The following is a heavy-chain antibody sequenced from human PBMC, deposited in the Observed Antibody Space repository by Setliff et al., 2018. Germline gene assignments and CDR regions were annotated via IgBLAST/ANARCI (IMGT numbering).Heavy chain of an antibody. D-gene: IGHD3-22*01. CDR1: GYSFTVFG. V-gene: IGHV1-18*01. CDR2: ISPYYGST. J-gene: IGHJ4*02. Sequence: ASVKVSCKTSGYSFTVFGISWVRPAPGQGLEWMGWISPYYGSTDYAQKFQGRVTMTTDTSTSTAYMGLTRLTTDDTALYYCVRGQGPRTVVAIPFDHWGQGTLVTVSS. CDR3: VRGQGPRTVVAIPFDH.